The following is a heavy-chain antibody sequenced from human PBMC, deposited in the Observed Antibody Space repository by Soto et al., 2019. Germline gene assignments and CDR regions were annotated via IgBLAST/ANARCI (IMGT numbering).Heavy chain of an antibody. CDR1: GFTFSSYG. CDR2: ISYDGSNK. D-gene: IGHD2-2*01. CDR3: AKDIVPDARVDWFDP. J-gene: IGHJ5*02. Sequence: PGGSLRLSCAASGFTFSSYGMHWVRQAPGKGLEWVAVISYDGSNKYYADSVKGRFTISRDNSKNTLYLQMNSLRAEDTAVYYCAKDIVPDARVDWFDPWGQGTLVTVSS. V-gene: IGHV3-30*18.